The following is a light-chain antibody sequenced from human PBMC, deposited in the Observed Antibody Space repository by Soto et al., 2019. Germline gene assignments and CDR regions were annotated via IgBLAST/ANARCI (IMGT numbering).Light chain of an antibody. J-gene: IGKJ2*01. CDR2: KIS. CDR3: MQATQFTDT. CDR1: QSLVHSDGNTY. V-gene: IGKV2-24*01. Sequence: DIVMTQTTLSSPVTLGQPASISCRSSQSLVHSDGNTYLSCLHQRPGQPPRLLIYKISNRVSGVPDRFSGSGAGTDVTLKSRRVDDDDVGVFYCMQATQFTDTFGQGTKLEIK.